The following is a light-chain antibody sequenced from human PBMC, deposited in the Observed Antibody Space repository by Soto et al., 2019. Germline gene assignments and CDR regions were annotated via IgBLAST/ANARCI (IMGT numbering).Light chain of an antibody. J-gene: IGKJ4*01. CDR3: QQSYSTPLT. Sequence: DIQMTQSPSSLSASVGDRVTITCRASQSISSYLHWYQQKPGKAPKLLIYAASSLHSGVPSRFSGSGSATDFTLTISSLQPEDAATYYCQQSYSTPLTFGGGTKMEIK. CDR1: QSISSY. CDR2: AAS. V-gene: IGKV1-39*01.